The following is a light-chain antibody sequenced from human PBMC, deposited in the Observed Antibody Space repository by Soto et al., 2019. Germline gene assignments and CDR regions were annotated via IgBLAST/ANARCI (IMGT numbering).Light chain of an antibody. CDR3: QQYGSSPGFT. V-gene: IGKV3-20*01. CDR2: GAS. Sequence: EIVLTQSPGTLSLSPGERATLSCRASQSVSSSYLAWHQQKPGQAPRLLIYGASSRATGIPDRFSGSGSGTDFTLTISRLEPEDFAVYYCQQYGSSPGFTFGPGTKVAIK. J-gene: IGKJ3*01. CDR1: QSVSSSY.